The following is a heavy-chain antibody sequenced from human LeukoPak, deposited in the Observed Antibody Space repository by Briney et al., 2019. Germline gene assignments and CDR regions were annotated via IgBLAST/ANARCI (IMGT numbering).Heavy chain of an antibody. CDR2: IRYDGSNK. J-gene: IGHJ4*02. CDR1: GFTFSSYG. D-gene: IGHD3-22*01. CDR3: LRGYYDSNRYFDFDY. V-gene: IGHV3-30*02. Sequence: GGSLRLSCAASGFTFSSYGMHWVRQAPGKGLEWVAFIRYDGSNKYYADSVKGRFTISRDNSKNTLYLQMNSLRVEDTAVYYCLRGYYDSNRYFDFDYWGRGTLVTVSS.